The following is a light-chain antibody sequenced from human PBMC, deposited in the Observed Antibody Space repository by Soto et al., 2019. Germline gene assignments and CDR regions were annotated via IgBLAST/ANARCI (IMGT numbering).Light chain of an antibody. Sequence: SYELTQPPSVSVAPGQAARITCGGHDIGRIPVHWYQQRPGLAPVLLVHDDSARPSGIPARFSGSSSGNTATLTISRVEVGDEADYYCQVWGSDSDPSYVFGGGTKLTVL. CDR3: QVWGSDSDPSYV. CDR2: DDS. CDR1: DIGRIP. J-gene: IGLJ1*01. V-gene: IGLV3-21*02.